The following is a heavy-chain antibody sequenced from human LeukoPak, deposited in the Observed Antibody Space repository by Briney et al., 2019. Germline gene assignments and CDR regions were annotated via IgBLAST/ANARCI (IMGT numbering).Heavy chain of an antibody. CDR1: GGSVSSSSDY. CDR2: IYYSGCT. Sequence: SETLSLTCTVCGGSVSSSSDYWGWIRQPPGEGLEWIGSIYYSGCTYHNPSLTSRVTTSVDMSKNQFSLKLSSVTAADTAVYYCARGVVRGVSPPPKYYYHYMDVWGKGTTVTISS. V-gene: IGHV4-39*01. CDR3: ARGVVRGVSPPPKYYYHYMDV. J-gene: IGHJ6*03. D-gene: IGHD3-10*01.